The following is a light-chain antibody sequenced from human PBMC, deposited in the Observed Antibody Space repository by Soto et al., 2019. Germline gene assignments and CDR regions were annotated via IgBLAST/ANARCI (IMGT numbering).Light chain of an antibody. V-gene: IGKV1-5*01. CDR3: QQYNSYSPRT. Sequence: DIQMTQSPSTLSASVGDRVTITCRSSQTITNWLAWYQQKPGKAPKLLIYDASSLESGVPSRFSGSGSGTEFTLSISSLQPDDFATYYCQQYNSYSPRTFGQGTKVDI. CDR2: DAS. CDR1: QTITNW. J-gene: IGKJ1*01.